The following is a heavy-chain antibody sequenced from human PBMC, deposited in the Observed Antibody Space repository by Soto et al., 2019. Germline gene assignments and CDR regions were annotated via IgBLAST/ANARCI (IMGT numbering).Heavy chain of an antibody. CDR1: GGSISNGNW. J-gene: IGHJ4*02. CDR2: IYHSGST. D-gene: IGHD3-3*01. CDR3: ASQPPPFFWSGYDRDS. Sequence: KLRKTLSLTCAVSGGSISNGNWWSWVRQPPGKGLEWIGEIYHSGSTSYNPSLKSRVTISVDNSKNQFSLRLSSVTAADTAVYYCASQPPPFFWSGYDRDSWGQGTLVTVSS. V-gene: IGHV4-4*03.